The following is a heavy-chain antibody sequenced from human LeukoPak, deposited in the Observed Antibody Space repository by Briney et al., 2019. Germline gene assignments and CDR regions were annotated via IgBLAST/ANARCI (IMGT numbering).Heavy chain of an antibody. CDR3: ARDAGGANWGSPGFDY. CDR1: GGSISSSNYY. Sequence: KSSETLSLTCTVSGGSISSSNYYWGWIRQPPGKGLEWIGNIYYSGSTYYNPSLKSRVTISVDTSKNQFSLKLSSVTAADTAVYYCARDAGGANWGSPGFDYWGQGTLVTVSS. CDR2: IYYSGST. D-gene: IGHD7-27*01. J-gene: IGHJ4*02. V-gene: IGHV4-39*02.